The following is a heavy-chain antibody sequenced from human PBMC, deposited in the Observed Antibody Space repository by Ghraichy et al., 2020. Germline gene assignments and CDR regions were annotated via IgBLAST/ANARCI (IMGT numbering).Heavy chain of an antibody. CDR1: GYTFTSYD. CDR2: MNPNSGNT. D-gene: IGHD3-9*01. J-gene: IGHJ5*02. V-gene: IGHV1-8*01. Sequence: ASVKVSCKASGYTFTSYDINWVRQATGQGLEWMGWMNPNSGNTGYAQKFQGRVTMTRNTSISTAYMELSSLRSEDTAVYYCARALHHYDILTGYYWINGGNNWFDPWGQGTLVTVSS. CDR3: ARALHHYDILTGYYWINGGNNWFDP.